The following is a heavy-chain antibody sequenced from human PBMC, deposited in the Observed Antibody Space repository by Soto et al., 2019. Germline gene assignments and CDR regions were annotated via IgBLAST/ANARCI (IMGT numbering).Heavy chain of an antibody. D-gene: IGHD2-21*01. CDR2: ISTYNGNT. J-gene: IGHJ4*02. CDR3: ARDHKVVPFEY. Sequence: QVQLVQSGGEVKEPGASVKVSCKASGYTFTSYGISWVRQAPGQGLERMGWISTYNGNTNYGQKFQGRVTMTTDTSTSTAYMELRSLRSDDTAVYYCARDHKVVPFEYWGQGTLVTVSS. CDR1: GYTFTSYG. V-gene: IGHV1-18*01.